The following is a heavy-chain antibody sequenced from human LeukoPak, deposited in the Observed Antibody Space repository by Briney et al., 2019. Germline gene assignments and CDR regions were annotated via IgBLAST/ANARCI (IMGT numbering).Heavy chain of an antibody. CDR2: IYYTGII. V-gene: IGHV4-59*01. CDR3: AGGDTTLPTGSYLDY. J-gene: IGHJ4*02. D-gene: IGHD1-1*01. CDR1: GGSISHYY. Sequence: SETLSLTCIVSGGSISHYYWSWIRQPPGKGLEWIGHIYYTGIIDYNSSLKSRVTISVDTSRNQFSLRLSSVTASDTAVYYCAGGDTTLPTGSYLDYWGQGTLVTVSS.